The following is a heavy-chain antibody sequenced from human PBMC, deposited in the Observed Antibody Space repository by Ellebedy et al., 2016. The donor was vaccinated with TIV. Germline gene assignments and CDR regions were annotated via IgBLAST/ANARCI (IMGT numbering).Heavy chain of an antibody. V-gene: IGHV3-48*04. Sequence: GESLKISCAASGFAFSSYSFNWVRQAPGKGLEWLSYISSTSSPIFYADSVKGRFTISRDNSKSSLYLRMSSLGAEDTAVYYCARGPTTVTTNYYSFYYMDVWGIGTTVTVSS. CDR3: ARGPTTVTTNYYSFYYMDV. D-gene: IGHD4-17*01. CDR1: GFAFSSYS. CDR2: ISSTSSPI. J-gene: IGHJ6*03.